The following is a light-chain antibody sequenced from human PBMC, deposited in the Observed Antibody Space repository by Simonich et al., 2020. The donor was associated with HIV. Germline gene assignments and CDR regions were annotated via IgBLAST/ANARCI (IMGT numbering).Light chain of an antibody. V-gene: IGLV2-8*01. J-gene: IGLJ2*01. CDR3: SSYAGGNNLI. CDR2: DVT. CDR1: SRYVGGYNY. Sequence: QSALTQPPSASGSPGQSVTLSCTGTSRYVGGYNYVSWYQQHPGKAPKVMIYDVTKRPSGVPDRFSGSKSGNTASLTVSGLQAEDEADYYCSSYAGGNNLIFGGGTKLTVL.